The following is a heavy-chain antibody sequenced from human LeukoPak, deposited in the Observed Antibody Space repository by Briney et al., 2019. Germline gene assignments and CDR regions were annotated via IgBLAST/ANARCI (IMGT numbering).Heavy chain of an antibody. D-gene: IGHD2-15*01. V-gene: IGHV4-4*07. Sequence: PSETLSLTCTVSGGSISSYYWSWIRQPAGKGLEWIGRIYTSGSTNYNPSLKSRVTMSVDTSKNQFSLKLSSVTAADTAVYYCARGRYCSGGSCPIYYYYMDVWGKGTTVTVSS. CDR1: GGSISSYY. CDR2: IYTSGST. CDR3: ARGRYCSGGSCPIYYYYMDV. J-gene: IGHJ6*03.